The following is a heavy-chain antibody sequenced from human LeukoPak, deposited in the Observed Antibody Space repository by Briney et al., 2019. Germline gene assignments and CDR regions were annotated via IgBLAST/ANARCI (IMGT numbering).Heavy chain of an antibody. CDR3: ARRLGSSSWYAFDY. Sequence: ASVNVSRKASGYTFTSYGISWVRQAPGQGLEWMGWISAYNGNTNYAQKLQGRVTMTTDTSTSTAYMELRSLRSDDTAVYYCARRLGSSSWYAFDYWGQGTLVTVSS. J-gene: IGHJ4*02. CDR1: GYTFTSYG. CDR2: ISAYNGNT. V-gene: IGHV1-18*01. D-gene: IGHD6-13*01.